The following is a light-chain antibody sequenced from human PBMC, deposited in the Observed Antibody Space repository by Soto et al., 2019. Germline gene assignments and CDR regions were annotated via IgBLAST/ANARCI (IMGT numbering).Light chain of an antibody. Sequence: QSVLTQPPSASGTPGQRVTISCSGSSSNIGTKYVFWYQHLPGTAPNLLIYRNNQRPSGVPDRFSGSKSGTSASLAISGLRSEDEDDYYCAVWDDSLSNWVFGGGTKLTVL. J-gene: IGLJ3*02. CDR1: SSNIGTKY. CDR3: AVWDDSLSNWV. V-gene: IGLV1-47*01. CDR2: RNN.